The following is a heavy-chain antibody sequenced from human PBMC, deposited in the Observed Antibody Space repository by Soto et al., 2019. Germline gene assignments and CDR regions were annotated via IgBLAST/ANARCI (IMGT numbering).Heavy chain of an antibody. Sequence: LPEAGGSVRLSCAACGFTFSSYSMNWVRQAPGKGLEWVSYISSDGTNTIYGDSVMGRFTVSRDNAKNSLFLQMSSLRVEDTAVYYCARGGERIIPSFGFDVWGHGTMLTVSS. CDR3: ARGGERIIPSFGFDV. D-gene: IGHD2-21*01. J-gene: IGHJ3*01. V-gene: IGHV3-74*01. CDR1: GFTFSSYS. CDR2: ISSDGTNT.